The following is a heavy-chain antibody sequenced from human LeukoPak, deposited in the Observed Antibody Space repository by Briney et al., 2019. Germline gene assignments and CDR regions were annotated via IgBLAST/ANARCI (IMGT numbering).Heavy chain of an antibody. CDR2: IKEDGSRR. CDR3: ATHWRGR. J-gene: IGHJ4*02. D-gene: IGHD1-1*01. V-gene: IGHV3-7*03. CDR1: GFSLSGYW. Sequence: GGSLRLSCAASGFSLSGYWMSWVRQAPGKGPEWVANIKEDGSRRYYSESVRGRFTISRDNSENSLYLQMNSLRAEDTAVYYCATHWRGRWGQGTLVTVSS.